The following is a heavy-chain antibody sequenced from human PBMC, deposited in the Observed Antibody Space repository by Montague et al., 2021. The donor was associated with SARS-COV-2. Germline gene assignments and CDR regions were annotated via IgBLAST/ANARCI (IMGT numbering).Heavy chain of an antibody. J-gene: IGHJ6*03. D-gene: IGHD3-3*01. V-gene: IGHV4-34*01. Sequence: SETLSLTCAVYGGSFSGYYWSWIRQPPGKGLEWIGEINDSGSTYYNPSLKSRVTISVDTSKNQFSLKLSSVTAADTAVYYCARGLAARSITIFGVVNPAIRYYYHMDVWGKGTTVTVSS. CDR3: ARGLAARSITIFGVVNPAIRYYYHMDV. CDR1: GGSFSGYY. CDR2: INDSGST.